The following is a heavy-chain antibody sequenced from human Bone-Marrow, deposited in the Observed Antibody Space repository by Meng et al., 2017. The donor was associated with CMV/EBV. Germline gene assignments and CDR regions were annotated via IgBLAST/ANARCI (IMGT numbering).Heavy chain of an antibody. Sequence: GSLRLSCAVYGGSFSGYYWSWIRQPPGKGLEWIGEINHSGSTNYNPSLKSRVTISVDTSKNQFSLKLSSVTAADTAVYYCARGLDYGDYLDYWGQGTLVTVPS. V-gene: IGHV4-34*01. D-gene: IGHD4-17*01. CDR1: GGSFSGYY. CDR2: INHSGST. CDR3: ARGLDYGDYLDY. J-gene: IGHJ4*02.